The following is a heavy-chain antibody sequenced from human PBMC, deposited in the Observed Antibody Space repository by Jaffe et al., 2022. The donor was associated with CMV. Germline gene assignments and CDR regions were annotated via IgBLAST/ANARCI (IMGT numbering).Heavy chain of an antibody. CDR2: ITVYNDDT. J-gene: IGHJ6*03. D-gene: IGHD2-15*01. V-gene: IGHV1-18*04. CDR3: AKTKDVVVVEHGIRSSYYYMDV. Sequence: QVQLVQSGAEVKKPGASVKVSCKASGYTFSSYGITWVRQAPGQGLEWMGGITVYNDDTNYAQNLQGRVTMTTDTSTSTAYMELRSLRSDDTAVYYCAKTKDVVVVEHGIRSSYYYMDVWGKGTTVTVSS. CDR1: GYTFSSYG.